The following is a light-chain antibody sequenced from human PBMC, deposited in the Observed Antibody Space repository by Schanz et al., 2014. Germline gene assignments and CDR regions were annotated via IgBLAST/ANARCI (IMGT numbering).Light chain of an antibody. V-gene: IGLV2-14*01. CDR2: DVS. Sequence: SALTQPASVSGSPGQSITISCTGTSSDVGGYNYVSWYQQHPGKAPKLMIYDVSHRPSGVSNRFSGSKSGNTASLTISGLQAEDEADYYCSSYTSIGTRVFGGGTKLTVL. CDR1: SSDVGGYNY. CDR3: SSYTSIGTRV. J-gene: IGLJ3*02.